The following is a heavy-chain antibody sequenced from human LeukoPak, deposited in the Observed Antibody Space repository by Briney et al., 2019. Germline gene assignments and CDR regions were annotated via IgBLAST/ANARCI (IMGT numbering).Heavy chain of an antibody. CDR1: GFTFDDYA. CDR3: AKEQAPYYGMDV. Sequence: GGSLRLSCAASGFTFDDYAMHWVRQAPGKGLEWVSGISWNSGSIGYADSVKGRFTISRDNAKNSLYLQMNCLRAEDTALYYCAKEQAPYYGMDVWGQGTTVTVSS. V-gene: IGHV3-9*01. CDR2: ISWNSGSI. J-gene: IGHJ6*02.